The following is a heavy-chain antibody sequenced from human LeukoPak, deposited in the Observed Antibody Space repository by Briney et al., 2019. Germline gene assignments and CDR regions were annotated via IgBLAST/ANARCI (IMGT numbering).Heavy chain of an antibody. CDR1: GGSISSYY. D-gene: IGHD3-10*01. V-gene: IGHV4-59*01. J-gene: IGHJ5*02. CDR3: ARGYYGSGTKTGFDP. CDR2: IYYSGST. Sequence: PSETLSLTCTVSGGSISSYYWSWIRQPPGKGLEWIGYIYYSGSTNYNPSLKSRVTISVDTSKNQFSLKLSSVTAADTAVYYCARGYYGSGTKTGFDPWGQGTLVTVSS.